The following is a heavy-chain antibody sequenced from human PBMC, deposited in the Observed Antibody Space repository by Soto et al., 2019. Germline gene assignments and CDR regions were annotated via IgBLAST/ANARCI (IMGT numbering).Heavy chain of an antibody. J-gene: IGHJ4*02. V-gene: IGHV4-59*01. D-gene: IGHD2-15*01. CDR3: AREGYCSGGSCVPFDY. CDR1: GGSISSYY. CDR2: IYYSGST. Sequence: SETLSLTCTVSGGSISSYYWSWIRQPPGKGLEWIGYIYYSGSTNYNPSLKSRVTISVDTSKNQFSLKLSSVTAADTAVYYCAREGYCSGGSCVPFDYWGQGTLVTVS.